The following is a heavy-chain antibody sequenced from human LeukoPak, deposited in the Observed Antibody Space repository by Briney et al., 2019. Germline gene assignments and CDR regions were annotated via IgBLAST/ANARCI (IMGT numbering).Heavy chain of an antibody. Sequence: PGGSLRLSCAASGFTVSSNFMSWVGQAPGKGVEGGSVIYSGGTTYYSDSVRGRFTISRDKYKNTLYLQMNSLRAEDTAVYYCARDGYGNNYMDVWGKGTTVTVSS. V-gene: IGHV3-53*01. CDR1: GFTVSSNF. CDR2: IYSGGTT. CDR3: ARDGYGNNYMDV. J-gene: IGHJ6*03. D-gene: IGHD1/OR15-1a*01.